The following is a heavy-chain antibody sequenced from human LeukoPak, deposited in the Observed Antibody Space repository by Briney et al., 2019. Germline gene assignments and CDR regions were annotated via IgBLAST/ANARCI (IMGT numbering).Heavy chain of an antibody. CDR2: INYKTSGGTA. CDR3: TTYVSEGFDI. Sequence: GGSLRLSCAVSGFTFNNAWMSWVRHAPGKGLEWVGRINYKTSGGTADYAAPVKGRFTISRDDSKNTLYLQMNSLKTEDTAVYYCTTYVSEGFDIWGQGTMVTVSS. V-gene: IGHV3-15*01. CDR1: GFTFNNAW. J-gene: IGHJ3*02. D-gene: IGHD3-16*01.